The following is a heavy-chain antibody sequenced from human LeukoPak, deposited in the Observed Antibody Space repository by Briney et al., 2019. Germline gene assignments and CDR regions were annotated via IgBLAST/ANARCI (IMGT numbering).Heavy chain of an antibody. CDR1: GGSISNYY. J-gene: IGHJ4*02. D-gene: IGHD1-1*01. V-gene: IGHV4-59*12. CDR2: IYYTGNT. CDR3: ARVQVWYIGIDY. Sequence: PSETLSLTCTVSGGSISNYYWNWIRQPPGKGLEWIGYIYYTGNTNYNPSLKSRVTISVDTSKNQFPLKLSSVTAADTAVYYCARVQVWYIGIDYWGQGTLVTVSS.